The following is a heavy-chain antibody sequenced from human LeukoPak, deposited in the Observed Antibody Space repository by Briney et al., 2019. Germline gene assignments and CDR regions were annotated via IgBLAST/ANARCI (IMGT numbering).Heavy chain of an antibody. D-gene: IGHD3-10*01. CDR3: ARDAVFGELLHPFDY. CDR1: GFSFSTHK. CDR2: ISSSSSYI. J-gene: IGHJ4*02. V-gene: IGHV3-21*01. Sequence: GGSLRLSCAASGFSFSTHKMNWVRQAPGKGLEWVSSISSSSSYIYYADSVKGRFTISRDNAKNSLYLQMNSLRAEDTAVYYCARDAVFGELLHPFDYWGQGTLVTVSS.